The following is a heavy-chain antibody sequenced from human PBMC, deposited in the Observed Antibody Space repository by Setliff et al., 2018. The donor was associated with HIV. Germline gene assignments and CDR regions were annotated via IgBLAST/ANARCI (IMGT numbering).Heavy chain of an antibody. J-gene: IGHJ6*02. V-gene: IGHV1-69*13. CDR2: ILPIFGTA. D-gene: IGHD2-15*01. CDR3: ARGSGGYCSGGSCYFGFGLAL. CDR1: GGTFSSYA. Sequence: SVKVSCKASGGTFSSYAISWVRQAPGQGLEWMGGILPIFGTANYAQKFQGRVTITAYESTSTAYMELSSLGSEDTAVYYCARGSGGYCSGGSCYFGFGLALWGQGTTVTVSS.